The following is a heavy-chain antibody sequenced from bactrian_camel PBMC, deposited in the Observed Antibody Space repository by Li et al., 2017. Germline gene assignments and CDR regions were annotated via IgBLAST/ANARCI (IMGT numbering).Heavy chain of an antibody. J-gene: IGHJ4*01. CDR3: AAARSATGYCPPPFSPSHVTYHY. D-gene: IGHD1*01. CDR2: LYADAIAV. V-gene: IGHV3S6*01. Sequence: SGGGSVQSGGSLRLSCAAPEWTFSRSRMGWFRQAPGKEREGVACLYADAIAVQYATSVKGRFTITKDKHQNTLFLQMNSLKPEDTAMYSCAAARSATGYCPPPFSPSHVTYHYWGQGTQVTVS. CDR1: EWTFSRSR.